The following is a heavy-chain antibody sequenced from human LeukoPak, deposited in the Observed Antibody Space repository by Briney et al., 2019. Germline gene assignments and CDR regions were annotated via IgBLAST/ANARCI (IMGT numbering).Heavy chain of an antibody. J-gene: IGHJ5*02. CDR2: ISSSGSTI. Sequence: PGGSLRLSCAASGCTFSDYYMSWILQAPGKGLEWVSYISSSGSTIYYADSVKGRFTISRDNAKNSLYLQMNSLRAEDTAVYYCARDQGGSYYPWFDPWGQGTLVTVSS. V-gene: IGHV3-11*04. CDR1: GCTFSDYY. D-gene: IGHD1-26*01. CDR3: ARDQGGSYYPWFDP.